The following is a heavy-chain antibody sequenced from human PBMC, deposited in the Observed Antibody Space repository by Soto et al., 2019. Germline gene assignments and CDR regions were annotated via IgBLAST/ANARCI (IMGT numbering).Heavy chain of an antibody. CDR1: GFTFDDYA. V-gene: IGHV3-9*01. Sequence: EVQLVESGGGLVQTGRSLRLSCAASGFTFDDYAMHWVRQAQGQGLEWVASITWNSGSRAYADSVKGRFTISRDNAKNSLYLQMNSLRAEDTALYYCAKDLYIKVPAADFDCWSQGSLVTVSS. D-gene: IGHD2-2*01. CDR3: AKDLYIKVPAADFDC. CDR2: ITWNSGSR. J-gene: IGHJ4*02.